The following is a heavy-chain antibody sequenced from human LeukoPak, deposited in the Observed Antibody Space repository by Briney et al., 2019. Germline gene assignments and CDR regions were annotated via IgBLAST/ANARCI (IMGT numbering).Heavy chain of an antibody. J-gene: IGHJ6*02. Sequence: QPWGSPRLSCAASGFTFSSYAMHWVRQAPGKGLEWVAVISYDGSNKYYADSVKGRFTISRDNSKNTLYLQMNSLRAEDTAVYYCARDINYDFWSGYPSLYYYYGMDVWGQGTTVTVSS. CDR3: ARDINYDFWSGYPSLYYYYGMDV. CDR1: GFTFSSYA. D-gene: IGHD3-3*01. V-gene: IGHV3-30-3*01. CDR2: ISYDGSNK.